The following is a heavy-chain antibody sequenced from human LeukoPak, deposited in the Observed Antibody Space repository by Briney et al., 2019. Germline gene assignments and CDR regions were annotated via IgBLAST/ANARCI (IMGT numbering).Heavy chain of an antibody. J-gene: IGHJ4*02. V-gene: IGHV4-59*01. CDR2: VYYSGST. CDR1: AGSIYTYY. Sequence: SETLSLMCTVSAGSIYTYYWSWIRQPPGKGLEWIGYVYYSGSTNYNPSLKSRVTISLDTSKNQFSLELSSVTAADTAVYYCARSPVRGYSGYDPPDYWGQGTLVTVSS. D-gene: IGHD5-12*01. CDR3: ARSPVRGYSGYDPPDY.